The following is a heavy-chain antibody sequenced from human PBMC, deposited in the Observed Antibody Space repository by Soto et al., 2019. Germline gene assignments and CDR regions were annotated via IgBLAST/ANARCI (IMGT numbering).Heavy chain of an antibody. J-gene: IGHJ6*02. V-gene: IGHV3-23*01. Sequence: EVQLLESGGGLVQPGGSLRLSCAASGFTFSSYAMSWVRQAPGKGLEWVSAISGSGGSTYYADSVKGRFTISRDNSKNTLYLQMNSLRAEDTAVYYCATDIRGHYYGSGSHFLMDVWGQGTTVTVSS. CDR1: GFTFSSYA. CDR3: ATDIRGHYYGSGSHFLMDV. D-gene: IGHD3-10*01. CDR2: ISGSGGST.